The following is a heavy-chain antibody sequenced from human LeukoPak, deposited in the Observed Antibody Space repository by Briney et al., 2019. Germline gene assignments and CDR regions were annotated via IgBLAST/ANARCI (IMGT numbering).Heavy chain of an antibody. CDR3: ARDGIYSGGWYYNWFDP. CDR1: GGSFSGYY. CDR2: INHSGST. D-gene: IGHD6-19*01. V-gene: IGHV4-34*01. J-gene: IGHJ5*02. Sequence: SETLSLTCAVYGGSFSGYYWSWIRQPPGKGLEWIGEINHSGSTSYNPSLKSRVTISVDTSKNQFSLKLSSVTAADTAVYYCARDGIYSGGWYYNWFDPWGQGTLVTVSS.